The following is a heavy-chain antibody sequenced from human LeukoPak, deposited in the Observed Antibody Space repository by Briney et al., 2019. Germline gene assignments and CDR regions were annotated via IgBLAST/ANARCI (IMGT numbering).Heavy chain of an antibody. CDR1: GGSISSSSYC. CDR3: VRGEDIAAAGLDY. D-gene: IGHD6-13*01. J-gene: IGHJ4*02. CDR2: IYYSGST. V-gene: IGHV4-39*01. Sequence: PSETLSLTCAVSGGSISSSSYCWGWIRQPPGKGLEWIGSIYYSGSTYYNPSLKGRVTISVDTSKNQFSLKLSSVTAADTAVYYCVRGEDIAAAGLDYWGQGTLVTVSS.